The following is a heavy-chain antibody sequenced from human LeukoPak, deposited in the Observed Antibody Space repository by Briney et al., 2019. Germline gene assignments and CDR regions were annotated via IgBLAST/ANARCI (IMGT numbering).Heavy chain of an antibody. CDR3: ARDTDYDSSGYAPDDAFDI. V-gene: IGHV3-7*01. D-gene: IGHD3-22*01. Sequence: PGGSLRLSCAASGFTFSSYWMSWVRQAPGKGLEWVANIKQDGSEKYYVDSVKGRFTISRDNAKNSLYLQMNSLRAEDTAVYYCARDTDYDSSGYAPDDAFDIWGQGTMVTVSS. J-gene: IGHJ3*02. CDR1: GFTFSSYW. CDR2: IKQDGSEK.